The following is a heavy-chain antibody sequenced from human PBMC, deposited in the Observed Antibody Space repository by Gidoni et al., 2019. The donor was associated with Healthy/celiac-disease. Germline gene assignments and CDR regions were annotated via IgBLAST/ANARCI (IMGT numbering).Heavy chain of an antibody. CDR1: GGSSSGYY. J-gene: IGHJ4*02. V-gene: IGHV4-34*01. Sequence: QVQLQQWGAGLLKPSETLSLTCAVYGGSSSGYYWSWIRPPPGKGLEWIGEINHSGSTNYNPSLKSRVTISVDTSKNQFSLKLSSVTAADTAVYYCARAFEDYYDSSGLYYFDYWGQGTLVTVSS. CDR2: INHSGST. CDR3: ARAFEDYYDSSGLYYFDY. D-gene: IGHD3-22*01.